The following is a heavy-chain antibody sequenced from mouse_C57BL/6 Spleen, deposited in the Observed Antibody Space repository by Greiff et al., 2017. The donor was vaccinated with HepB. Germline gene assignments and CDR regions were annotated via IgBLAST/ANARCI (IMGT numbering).Heavy chain of an antibody. CDR2: IDPSDSYT. V-gene: IGHV1-69*01. Sequence: VQLQQSGAELVMPGASVKLSCKASGYTFTSYWMHWVKQRPGQGLEWIGEIDPSDSYTNYNQKFKGKSTLTVDKSSSTAYMQLSSLTSEDSAVYYCARWTFPWIDYWGQGTSVTVSS. J-gene: IGHJ4*01. CDR1: GYTFTSYW. CDR3: ARWTFPWIDY.